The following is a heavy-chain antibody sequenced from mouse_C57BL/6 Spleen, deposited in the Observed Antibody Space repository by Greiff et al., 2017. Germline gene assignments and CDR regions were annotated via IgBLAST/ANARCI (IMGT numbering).Heavy chain of an antibody. CDR2: IRSKSNNYAT. J-gene: IGHJ3*01. V-gene: IGHV10-1*01. D-gene: IGHD2-3*01. CDR3: VRHFDGYYVWFAY. CDR1: GFSFNTYA. Sequence: GGGLVQPKGSLNLSCAASGFSFNTYAMNWVRQAPGKGLEWVARIRSKSNNYATYYADSVKDRFTISRDDSESMLYLQMNNLKTEDTAMYYCVRHFDGYYVWFAYWGQGTLVTVSA.